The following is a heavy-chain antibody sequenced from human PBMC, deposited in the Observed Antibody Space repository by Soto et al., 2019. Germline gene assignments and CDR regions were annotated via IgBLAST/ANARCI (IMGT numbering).Heavy chain of an antibody. CDR3: ARGGVTAGLYYYYGMDV. J-gene: IGHJ6*02. Sequence: ASVKVSCKASGYTFTSYGISWVRQAPVQGLEWMGWISAYNGNTNYAQKLQGRVTMTTDTSTSTAYMELRSLRSDDTAVYYCARGGVTAGLYYYYGMDVWGQGTTVTVSS. D-gene: IGHD2-21*02. CDR1: GYTFTSYG. V-gene: IGHV1-18*04. CDR2: ISAYNGNT.